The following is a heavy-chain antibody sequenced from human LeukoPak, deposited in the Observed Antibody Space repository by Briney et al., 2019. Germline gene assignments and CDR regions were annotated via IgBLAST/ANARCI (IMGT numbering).Heavy chain of an antibody. Sequence: KSGGSLRLSCAASGFTFSSYSMNWVRQAPGKGLEWVSSISSSSRYIYYADSVKGRFTISRDNAKNSLYLQMTSLRAEDTAVYYCARDLAPYYYDSSGYYSGPFDYWGQGTLVTVSS. D-gene: IGHD3-22*01. V-gene: IGHV3-21*01. J-gene: IGHJ4*02. CDR3: ARDLAPYYYDSSGYYSGPFDY. CDR1: GFTFSSYS. CDR2: ISSSSRYI.